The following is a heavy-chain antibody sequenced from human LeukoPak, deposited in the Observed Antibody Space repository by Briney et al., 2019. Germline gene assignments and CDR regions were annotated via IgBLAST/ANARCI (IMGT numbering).Heavy chain of an antibody. CDR1: GFTFNNYG. Sequence: PGGPLRLSCAASGFTFNNYGMHCVRQAPGKGLEWVAFIRFDGQNKYYTDSVKGRFTISRDSSKNTLYLQMNSLRAEDTAMYYCAKDSLRTYYGSGSYPLDYWGQGTLVTVSS. CDR2: IRFDGQNK. D-gene: IGHD3-10*01. CDR3: AKDSLRTYYGSGSYPLDY. V-gene: IGHV3-30*02. J-gene: IGHJ4*02.